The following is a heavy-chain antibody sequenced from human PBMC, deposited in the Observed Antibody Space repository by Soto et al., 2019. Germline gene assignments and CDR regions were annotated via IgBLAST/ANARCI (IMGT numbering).Heavy chain of an antibody. V-gene: IGHV3-73*01. CDR3: TGTYGSGYYGMDV. Sequence: GGFLRLSWAASGFTFVGPAMRWVRQASGKGLEWVGRIRSKANSYATAYAASVKGRFTISRDDSKNTAYLQMNSLKTEDTVVYYCTGTYGSGYYGMDVWGQGTTVTVSS. D-gene: IGHD3-10*01. CDR2: IRSKANSYAT. J-gene: IGHJ6*02. CDR1: GFTFVGPA.